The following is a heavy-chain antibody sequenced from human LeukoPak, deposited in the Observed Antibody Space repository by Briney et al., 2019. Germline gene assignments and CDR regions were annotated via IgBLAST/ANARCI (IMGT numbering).Heavy chain of an antibody. J-gene: IGHJ4*02. CDR2: ISSSGSTI. D-gene: IGHD3-10*01. V-gene: IGHV3-11*01. CDR3: AKGYYDSGSHLIDY. Sequence: GGSLRLSCAASGFTFSDYYMSWIRQAPGKGLEWVSYISSSGSTIYYADSVRGRFTISRDNAKNSLYLQMNSLRAEDTALYYCAKGYYDSGSHLIDYWGQGTLVTVSS. CDR1: GFTFSDYY.